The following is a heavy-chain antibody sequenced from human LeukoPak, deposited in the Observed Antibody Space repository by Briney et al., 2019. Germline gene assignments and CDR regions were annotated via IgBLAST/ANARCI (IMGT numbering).Heavy chain of an antibody. CDR2: ISYDGSNK. CDR3: ERGAARMGEVATIDPGGL. D-gene: IGHD5-24*01. Sequence: GRSLRLSCAASGFTFSSYAMHWVRQAPGKGLEWVAVISYDGSNKKYGDSVKGRFTISRDNSKNTLDVQMNTLRAEDSAVYYCERGAARMGEVATIDPGGLWDQGPRDTVSS. J-gene: IGHJ4*02. V-gene: IGHV3-30*04. CDR1: GFTFSSYA.